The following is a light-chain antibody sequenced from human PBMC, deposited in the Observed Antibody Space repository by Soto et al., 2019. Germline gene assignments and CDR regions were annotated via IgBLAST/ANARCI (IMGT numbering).Light chain of an antibody. CDR2: GAS. V-gene: IGKV3-20*01. CDR3: QKYGSSTIN. Sequence: EIVLTQSPGTLSLSPVGRATLSCRSSQSVSSYLACYQQKPGQAPRLLIYGASSRATGIPDRFSGSGSGTDFTLTISRLEPEDFAVYYCQKYGSSTINFGQGTRLEIK. CDR1: QSVSSY. J-gene: IGKJ5*01.